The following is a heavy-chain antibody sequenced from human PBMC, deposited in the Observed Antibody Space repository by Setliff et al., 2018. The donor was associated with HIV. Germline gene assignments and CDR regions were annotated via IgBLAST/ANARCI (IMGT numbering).Heavy chain of an antibody. J-gene: IGHJ6*03. Sequence: SETLSLTCAVYGGSFSGYYWSWIRQPPGKGLEWIGEINHSGSTNYNPSLKSRVTISVDTSKNQFSLKLSSVTAADTAVYYCARLVTVVTLNYMDVWGKGTTVTV. CDR3: ARLVTVVTLNYMDV. CDR2: INHSGST. V-gene: IGHV4-34*01. CDR1: GGSFSGYY. D-gene: IGHD2-21*02.